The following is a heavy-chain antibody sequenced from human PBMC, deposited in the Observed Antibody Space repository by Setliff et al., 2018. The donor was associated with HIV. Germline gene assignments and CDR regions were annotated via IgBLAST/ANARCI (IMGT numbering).Heavy chain of an antibody. D-gene: IGHD5-18*01. Sequence: SETLSLTCRVSGGSISSYHWSWIRQPPGKGLEWIGHIYKSGSANYSPSLKGRVTISTDTSRNQFSLRLTSVTAADTAIYYCGRLSDTAMASFDSWGQGTLVTVSS. CDR2: IYKSGSA. V-gene: IGHV4-4*08. CDR1: GGSISSYH. J-gene: IGHJ4*02. CDR3: GRLSDTAMASFDS.